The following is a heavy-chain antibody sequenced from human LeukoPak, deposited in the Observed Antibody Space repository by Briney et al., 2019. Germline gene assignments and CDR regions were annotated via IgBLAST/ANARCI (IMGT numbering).Heavy chain of an antibody. CDR2: IYYSGST. Sequence: SETLSLTCTVSGGSISSGGYYWSWIHQHPGKGLEWIGYIYYSGSTYYNPSLESRVTISVDTSKNQFSLKLSSVTAADTAVYYCARVGYQLRLYWFDPWGQGTLVTVSS. CDR3: ARVGYQLRLYWFDP. D-gene: IGHD2-2*01. J-gene: IGHJ5*02. CDR1: GGSISSGGYY. V-gene: IGHV4-31*03.